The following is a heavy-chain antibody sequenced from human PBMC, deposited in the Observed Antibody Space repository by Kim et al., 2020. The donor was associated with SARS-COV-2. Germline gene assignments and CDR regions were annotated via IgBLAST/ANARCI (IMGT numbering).Heavy chain of an antibody. CDR1: GYSFSSYV. V-gene: IGHV7-4-1*02. CDR3: ARESSVFCAGDCYVDY. Sequence: ASVKVSCKASGYSFSSYVMDWVRQAPGQGLEWMGWINTNTGKATYAQGFTGRFVFSLDTSDSTSYLQISSLKAEDTGVYFCARESSVFCAGDCYVDYWGQGTLVTVSS. J-gene: IGHJ4*02. D-gene: IGHD2-21*02. CDR2: INTNTGKA.